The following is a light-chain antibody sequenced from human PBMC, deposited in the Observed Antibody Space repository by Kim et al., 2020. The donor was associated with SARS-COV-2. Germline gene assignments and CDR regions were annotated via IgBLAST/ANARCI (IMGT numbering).Light chain of an antibody. CDR1: QDISNY. CDR3: QQYDNLPPMDT. CDR2: DAS. V-gene: IGKV1-33*01. Sequence: DIQMTQSPSSLSASVGDRVTITCQASQDISNYLNWYQQKPGKAPKLLIYDASNLETGVPSRFSGSGSGTDFTFTISSLQPEDIATYYCQQYDNLPPMDTFGRGTKLEI. J-gene: IGKJ4*01.